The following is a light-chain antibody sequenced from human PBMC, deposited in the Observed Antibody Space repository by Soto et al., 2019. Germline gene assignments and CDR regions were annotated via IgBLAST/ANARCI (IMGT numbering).Light chain of an antibody. V-gene: IGKV3-15*01. CDR2: GAS. Sequence: EIVVTQSPATLSVSPGERATLSCRASQSISSNLAWYQHKPGQAPRLLIYGASTRATGIPARFSGSGSGTDFTLIISSLQPEDLAVYYCQQYGSSQITFGQGTRLEIK. CDR1: QSISSN. CDR3: QQYGSSQIT. J-gene: IGKJ5*01.